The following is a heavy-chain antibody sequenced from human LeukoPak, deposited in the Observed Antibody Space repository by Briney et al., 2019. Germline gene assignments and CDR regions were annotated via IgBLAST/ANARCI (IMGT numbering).Heavy chain of an antibody. D-gene: IGHD3-3*01. V-gene: IGHV3-33*01. CDR1: GFTFSRFN. CDR3: ARGFLDFDF. CDR2: IWYDGTDT. Sequence: GGSQRLSCVASGFTFSRFNMHWVRQAPGKGLECLALIWYDGTDTFHAHAVRGRYTISRDASKNTVYLQMNSLRAEDTAFYYCARGFLDFDFWGHGTLVTVSS. J-gene: IGHJ4*01.